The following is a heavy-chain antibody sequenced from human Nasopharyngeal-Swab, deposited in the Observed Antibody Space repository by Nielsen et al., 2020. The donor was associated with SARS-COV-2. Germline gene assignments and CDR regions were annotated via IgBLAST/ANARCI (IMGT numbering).Heavy chain of an antibody. CDR2: ISSSGSTI. J-gene: IGHJ6*02. V-gene: IGHV3-48*03. D-gene: IGHD6-13*01. Sequence: GESLKISCAASGFTFSSYEMTWVRQAPGKGLEWVSYISSSGSTIYYADSVKGRFTISRDNAKNSLYLQMNSLRAEDTAVYYCARGGIAAAADYYYGMDVWGQGTTVTVSS. CDR3: ARGGIAAAADYYYGMDV. CDR1: GFTFSSYE.